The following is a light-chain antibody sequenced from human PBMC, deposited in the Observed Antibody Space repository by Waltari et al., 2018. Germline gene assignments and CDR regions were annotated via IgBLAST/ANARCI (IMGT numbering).Light chain of an antibody. V-gene: IGLV2-8*01. CDR2: EVS. Sequence: QSALTQPPSASGSPGQSVTISCTGTSSDVGGYEYVSWYQHHPGKAPKLMIYEVSKRPSGVPDRLSGSKSGNTASLTVSGLQAEDEGDYYCSSYAGGSTLVVFGGGTKLTVL. CDR1: SSDVGGYEY. J-gene: IGLJ3*02. CDR3: SSYAGGSTLVV.